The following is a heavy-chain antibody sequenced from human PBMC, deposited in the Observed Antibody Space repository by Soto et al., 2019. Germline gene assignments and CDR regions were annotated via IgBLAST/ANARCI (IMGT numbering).Heavy chain of an antibody. Sequence: QVQLQESGPGLVKPSGTLSLTCAVSGGSISSSNWWSWVRQPPGKGLEWIGEIYHSGSTNYNPSLKRRVTISVDKSKNQFSLKLSSVTAADTAVYYCARDNPIAATTYGMDVWGQGTTVTVSS. CDR2: IYHSGST. CDR1: GGSISSSNW. D-gene: IGHD6-13*01. CDR3: ARDNPIAATTYGMDV. J-gene: IGHJ6*02. V-gene: IGHV4-4*02.